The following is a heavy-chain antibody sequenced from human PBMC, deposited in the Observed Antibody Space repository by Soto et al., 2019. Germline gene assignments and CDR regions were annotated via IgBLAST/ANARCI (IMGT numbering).Heavy chain of an antibody. CDR2: INSDGSST. D-gene: IGHD2-15*01. J-gene: IGHJ4*02. V-gene: IGHV3-74*01. CDR3: VRTSLVVAAATREDY. Sequence: SLRLSCAASGFTFSSYWMHWVRQAPGKGLVWVSRINSDGSSTSYADSVKGRFTIARDNAKNTLYLQMNSLRAEDPAVYYCVRTSLVVAAATREDYWGQGTLVTVSS. CDR1: GFTFSSYW.